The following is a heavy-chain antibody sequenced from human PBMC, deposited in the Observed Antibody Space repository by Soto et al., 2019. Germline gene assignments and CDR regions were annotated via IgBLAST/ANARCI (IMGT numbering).Heavy chain of an antibody. CDR3: ARDRYLDSYAFDY. V-gene: IGHV3-30-3*01. CDR1: GFTFSAYA. CDR2: ISYDGNGK. J-gene: IGHJ4*02. D-gene: IGHD3-9*01. Sequence: PGGSLRLSCAASGFTFSAYAMYWVRQAPGKGLEWVAVISYDGNGKHYADSVKGRFTISRDENDNTLFLQMNILRPEDTAVYYCARDRYLDSYAFDYWGQGTLVTVSS.